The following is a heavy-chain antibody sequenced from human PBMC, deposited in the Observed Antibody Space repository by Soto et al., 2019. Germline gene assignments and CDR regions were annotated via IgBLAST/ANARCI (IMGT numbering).Heavy chain of an antibody. V-gene: IGHV2-26*01. J-gene: IGHJ5*02. CDR2: IFSNDEK. D-gene: IGHD3-10*01. CDR3: ARITSRSPVKAVNNWFDP. Sequence: SGPTLVNPTETLTLTCTVSGFSLSNARMGVSWIRQPPGKALEWLAHIFSNDEKSYSTSLKSRLTISKDTSKSQVVLTMTNMDPVDTATYYCARITSRSPVKAVNNWFDPWGQGTLVTVSS. CDR1: GFSLSNARMG.